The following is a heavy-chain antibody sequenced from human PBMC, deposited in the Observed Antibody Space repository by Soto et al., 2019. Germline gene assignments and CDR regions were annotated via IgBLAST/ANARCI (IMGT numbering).Heavy chain of an antibody. CDR3: ARELGGSWYNWFDP. Sequence: GGSLRLSCAVSGFTVSSNSITWVRQAPGQGLEWVSVLHSDVSTYYVDSVKGRFVTSRDNSKNTVYLQMNSLRAEDTAIYYCARELGGSWYNWFDPWGQGTLVTVSS. V-gene: IGHV3-53*01. J-gene: IGHJ5*02. CDR1: GFTVSSNS. CDR2: LHSDVST. D-gene: IGHD2-15*01.